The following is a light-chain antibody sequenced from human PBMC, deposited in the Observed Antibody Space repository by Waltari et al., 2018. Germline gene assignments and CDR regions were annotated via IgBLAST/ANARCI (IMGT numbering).Light chain of an antibody. CDR3: HQYYTSPNT. J-gene: IGKJ4*01. Sequence: DIVMAQSPDSLAVSLGARATISCKSSQTILSPTNRNSLAWYQQKPGQPPTLLIYWASTRQSGVPDRFSGRGSGTDFNLTIDGLQAEDVAIYYCHQYYTSPNTFGGGTQVEIK. CDR2: WAS. V-gene: IGKV4-1*01. CDR1: QTILSPTNRNS.